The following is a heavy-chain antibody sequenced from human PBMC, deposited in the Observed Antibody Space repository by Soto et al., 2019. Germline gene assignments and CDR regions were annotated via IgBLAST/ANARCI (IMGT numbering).Heavy chain of an antibody. Sequence: GGSLRLSCAASGFTFSSYAMSWVRQAPGKGLEWVSAISGSGGSTHYADSVKGRFTISRDNSKNTLYLQMNSLRAEDTAVYYCQSYCSGGTCYRTNAFDIWGQGTMVTVSS. CDR1: GFTFSSYA. D-gene: IGHD2-15*01. V-gene: IGHV3-23*01. CDR3: QSYCSGGTCYRTNAFDI. CDR2: ISGSGGST. J-gene: IGHJ3*02.